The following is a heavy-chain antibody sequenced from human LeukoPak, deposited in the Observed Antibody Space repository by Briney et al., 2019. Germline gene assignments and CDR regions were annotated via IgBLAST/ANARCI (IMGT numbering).Heavy chain of an antibody. CDR2: IYHSGST. CDR3: ATSTVMNHYCFDY. Sequence: SGTLSLTCAVSGGSMSSTKWWSWVRQPPGKGLEWSGEIYHSGSTNYNPSLKSRITISVDKSKNQVSLNLSSVTAADTAVYYCATSTVMNHYCFDYWAQGTLATVSS. J-gene: IGHJ4*02. CDR1: GGSMSSTKW. D-gene: IGHD1-14*01. V-gene: IGHV4-4*02.